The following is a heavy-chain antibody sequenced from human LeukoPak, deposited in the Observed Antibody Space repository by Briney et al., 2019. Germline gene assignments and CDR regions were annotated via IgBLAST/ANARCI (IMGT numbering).Heavy chain of an antibody. Sequence: GGSLRLTCAASGFTFSSYAMHWVRQAPGQGLEWMGWINPNSGGTNYAQKFQGRVTMTRDTSISTAYMELSRLRSDDTAVYYCARGNNWSYWGQGTLVTVSS. CDR2: INPNSGGT. CDR3: ARGNNWSY. J-gene: IGHJ4*02. V-gene: IGHV1-2*02. D-gene: IGHD1-20*01. CDR1: GFTFSSYA.